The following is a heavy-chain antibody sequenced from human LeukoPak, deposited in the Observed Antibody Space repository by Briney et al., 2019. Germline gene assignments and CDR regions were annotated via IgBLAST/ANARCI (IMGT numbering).Heavy chain of an antibody. CDR2: INSDGSST. Sequence: GGSLRLSCAASGFTFSNYWMHWVRQAPGKGLVWVSRINSDGSSTRYAHSVKGRFTSSRDNAENTLYLQMDSLRAEDTAVYYCTRGLAYCGGDCYNSLDYWGQGTLVTVSS. CDR1: GFTFSNYW. D-gene: IGHD2-21*02. CDR3: TRGLAYCGGDCYNSLDY. J-gene: IGHJ4*02. V-gene: IGHV3-74*01.